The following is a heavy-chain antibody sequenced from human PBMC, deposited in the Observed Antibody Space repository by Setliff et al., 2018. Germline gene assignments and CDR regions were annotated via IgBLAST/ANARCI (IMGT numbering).Heavy chain of an antibody. CDR2: LTSSGAPT. Sequence: HPGGSLRLSCAASGFTFSNYAMSWLRQAPGKGLEWVSTLTSSGAPTYYTDSVRGRFTISRDNSKNSLYLQMNSLRAEDTAVYYCARNWVTAQHYYYGMDVWGQGTTVTVSS. CDR1: GFTFSNYA. V-gene: IGHV3-23*01. D-gene: IGHD2-21*02. J-gene: IGHJ6*02. CDR3: ARNWVTAQHYYYGMDV.